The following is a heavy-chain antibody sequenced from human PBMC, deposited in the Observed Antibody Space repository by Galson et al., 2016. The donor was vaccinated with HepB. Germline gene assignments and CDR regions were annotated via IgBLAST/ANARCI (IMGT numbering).Heavy chain of an antibody. CDR1: GFTFSSYW. CDR2: TNTDGSDT. D-gene: IGHD1-26*01. J-gene: IGHJ4*02. CDR3: AGDYLTYTGSYLYS. Sequence: SLRLSCAASGFTFSSYWMHWVRQVPGKGLVMVARTNTDGSDTGYADSVEGRFTISRDNAKNTLYLQMNTLRAEDTAVYYCAGDYLTYTGSYLYSWGQGTLVTVSS. V-gene: IGHV3-74*01.